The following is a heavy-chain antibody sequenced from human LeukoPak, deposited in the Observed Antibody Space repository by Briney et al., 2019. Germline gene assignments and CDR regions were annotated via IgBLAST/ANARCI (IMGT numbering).Heavy chain of an antibody. CDR3: AKVPPSITAAGNWLGP. D-gene: IGHD6-13*01. Sequence: ASVKLSCKASGYTFTGYYIHWVRQAPGQGLEWKGRINPNTGGTDYAQKFQGRVTMTRDTSITTAYMELSRLTSDDTAIYYCAKVPPSITAAGNWLGPWGQGALVTVSS. CDR1: GYTFTGYY. CDR2: INPNTGGT. J-gene: IGHJ5*02. V-gene: IGHV1-2*06.